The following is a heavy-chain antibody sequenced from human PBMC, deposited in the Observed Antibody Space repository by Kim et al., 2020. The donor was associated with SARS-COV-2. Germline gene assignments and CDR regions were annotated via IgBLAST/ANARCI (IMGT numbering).Heavy chain of an antibody. D-gene: IGHD4-4*01. J-gene: IGHJ5*02. Sequence: SETLSLTCTVSGDSVRGNGYYWGWLRQPPGKGLEWIGSVDYSGSTYYSPSLKSRVTMSLDSSENQFALELTSVTAADTAVYYCAKIIYCNRACIDPWGQGTLVTVSS. V-gene: IGHV4-39*01. CDR2: VDYSGST. CDR3: AKIIYCNRACIDP. CDR1: GDSVRGNGYY.